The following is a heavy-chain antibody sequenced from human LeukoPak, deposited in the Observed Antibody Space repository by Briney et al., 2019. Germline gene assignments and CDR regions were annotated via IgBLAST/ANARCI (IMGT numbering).Heavy chain of an antibody. V-gene: IGHV4-39*07. CDR1: GGSISSSSYY. J-gene: IGHJ4*02. D-gene: IGHD5-24*01. CDR2: IYYSGST. CDR3: ATGAVAITWEFDY. Sequence: SETLSLTCTVSGGSISSSSYYWGWIRQPPGKGLEWIGSIYYSGSTYYNPSLKSRVTISVDTSKNQFSLKLSSVTAADTAVYYCATGAVAITWEFDYWGPGTLVTVSS.